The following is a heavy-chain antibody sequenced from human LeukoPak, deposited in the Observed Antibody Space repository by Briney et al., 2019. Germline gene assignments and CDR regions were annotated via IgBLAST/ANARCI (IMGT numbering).Heavy chain of an antibody. CDR2: INWNGGST. CDR1: GFTFYDYD. CDR3: ARDLAVGAFDY. Sequence: GGSLRLSCAASGFTFYDYDMSGVRQAPGRGLEWVSGINWNGGSTGYADSVKGRFTISRDNAKNSLYLQMNSLRAEDTALYYCARDLAVGAFDYWGQGTLVTVSS. J-gene: IGHJ4*02. D-gene: IGHD1-26*01. V-gene: IGHV3-20*04.